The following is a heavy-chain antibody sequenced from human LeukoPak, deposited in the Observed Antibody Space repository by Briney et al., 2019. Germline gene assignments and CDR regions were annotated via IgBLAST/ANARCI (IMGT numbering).Heavy chain of an antibody. V-gene: IGHV3-53*01. CDR3: ARGYNWHFDY. Sequence: PGGSLRHSCAASGFSVNSYYMSWVRQAPGRGLEWVSALSSGDNTHYADSVNGRFTISRDNSKNTLYLQMNSLRVEDTAVYYCARGYNWHFDYWGQGTLVTVSS. J-gene: IGHJ4*02. D-gene: IGHD5-24*01. CDR2: LSSGDNT. CDR1: GFSVNSYY.